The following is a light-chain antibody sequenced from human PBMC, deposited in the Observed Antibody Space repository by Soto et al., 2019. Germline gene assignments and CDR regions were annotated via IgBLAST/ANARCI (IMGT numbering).Light chain of an antibody. CDR3: NSYTTSNTRV. Sequence: ALTQPASVSGSPGQSITISCTGTSSDVGGYNYVSWYQQHPGKAPKLMIYDVSNRPSGVSNRFSGSKSGNTASLTISGLQAEDEADYYCNSYTTSNTRVFGTGTKLTVL. J-gene: IGLJ1*01. CDR2: DVS. CDR1: SSDVGGYNY. V-gene: IGLV2-14*01.